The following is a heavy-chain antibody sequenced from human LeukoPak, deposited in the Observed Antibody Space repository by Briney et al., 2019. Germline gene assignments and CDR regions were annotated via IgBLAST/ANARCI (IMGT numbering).Heavy chain of an antibody. V-gene: IGHV4-59*08. CDR3: ARPSTGGYRFDCFDI. J-gene: IGHJ3*02. CDR1: GCTINNYY. D-gene: IGHD2-8*02. CDR2: IYYSGST. Sequence: SETLCLTCTASGCTINNYYMSWVRQPPGKGLEWVGFIYYSGSTNYKPSLKSRFTISGDKSKNKLSLQMSSVTAGDTAVYYCARPSTGGYRFDCFDIWGQGTMVSVS.